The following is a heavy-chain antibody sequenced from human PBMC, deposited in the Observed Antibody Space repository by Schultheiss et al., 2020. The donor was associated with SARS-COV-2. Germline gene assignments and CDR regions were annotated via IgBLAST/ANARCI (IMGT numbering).Heavy chain of an antibody. CDR2: IYYSGST. D-gene: IGHD2-2*01. V-gene: IGHV4-59*12. J-gene: IGHJ6*03. CDR3: ARAVGCSSTSCPSYYYYYMDV. CDR1: GGSISSYY. Sequence: SETLSLTCTVSGGSISSYYWSWIRQPPGKGLEWIGYIYYSGSTNYNPSLKSRVTISVDTSKNQSSLKLSSVTAADTAVYYCARAVGCSSTSCPSYYYYYMDVWGKGTTVTVSS.